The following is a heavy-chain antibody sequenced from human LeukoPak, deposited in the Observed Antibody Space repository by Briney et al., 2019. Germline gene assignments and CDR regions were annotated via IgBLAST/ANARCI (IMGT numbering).Heavy chain of an antibody. V-gene: IGHV1-24*01. Sequence: ASVKVSCKVSGYTLTELSMHWVRQAPGKGLEWMGGFDPEDGETIYAQKFQGRVTMTEDTSTDTAYMELSSLRSEDTAVYYCATVTGIQLWLRVDYWGQGTLVTVSS. CDR3: ATVTGIQLWLRVDY. J-gene: IGHJ4*02. CDR1: GYTLTELS. D-gene: IGHD5-18*01. CDR2: FDPEDGET.